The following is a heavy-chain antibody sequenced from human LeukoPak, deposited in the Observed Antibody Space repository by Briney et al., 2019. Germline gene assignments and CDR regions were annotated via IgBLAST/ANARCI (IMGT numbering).Heavy chain of an antibody. Sequence: SVKVSCKASGGTFSSYAISWVRQAPGQGLEWMGGIIPIFGTANYAQKFQGRVTITADESTSTAYMELSSLRSEDTAVYYCASWGIAAAGTGGGYWGQGTLVTVSS. CDR3: ASWGIAAAGTGGGY. CDR1: GGTFSSYA. V-gene: IGHV1-69*13. CDR2: IIPIFGTA. D-gene: IGHD6-13*01. J-gene: IGHJ4*02.